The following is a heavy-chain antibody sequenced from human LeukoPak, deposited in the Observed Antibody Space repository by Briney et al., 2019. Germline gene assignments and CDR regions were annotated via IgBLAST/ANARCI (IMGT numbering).Heavy chain of an antibody. Sequence: GGSLRLSCAASGFTFSSYEMNWVRQAPGKGLEWVSYISSSGSTIYYADSVKGRFTISRDNAKNSLYLQMNSLRAEDTAVYYCARTVGLLEWLFDYWGPGTLVTVSS. J-gene: IGHJ4*02. CDR1: GFTFSSYE. V-gene: IGHV3-48*03. CDR2: ISSSGSTI. CDR3: ARTVGLLEWLFDY. D-gene: IGHD3-3*01.